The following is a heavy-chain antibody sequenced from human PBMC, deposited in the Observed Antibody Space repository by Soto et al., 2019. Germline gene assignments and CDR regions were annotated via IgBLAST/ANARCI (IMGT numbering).Heavy chain of an antibody. CDR3: SGLPY. D-gene: IGHD6-19*01. CDR2: INGDGTTI. V-gene: IGHV3-74*01. J-gene: IGHJ4*02. CDR1: GFSFRNYW. Sequence: EVQLVESGGGLVQPGGSLRLSCATSGFSFRNYWMHWVRQAPGKGLVWVSRINGDGTTINYADSVKGRFTISRDNAKNTLYLQMNSLRAEDTAVYYCSGLPYWGQGTLVIVSP.